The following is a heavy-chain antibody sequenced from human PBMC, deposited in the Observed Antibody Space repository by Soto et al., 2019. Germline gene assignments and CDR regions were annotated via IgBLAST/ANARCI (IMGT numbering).Heavy chain of an antibody. J-gene: IGHJ4*02. V-gene: IGHV1-3*01. CDR3: AREGPVRFFDY. CDR2: INAGNGNT. CDR1: GYTFTSYA. Sequence: ASVKVSCKASGYTFTSYAMHWVRQAPGQRLEWMGWINAGNGNTKYSQKFQGRVTMTRDTSTSTVYMELSSLRSEDTAVYYCAREGPVRFFDYWGQGTLVTVSS. D-gene: IGHD2-8*01.